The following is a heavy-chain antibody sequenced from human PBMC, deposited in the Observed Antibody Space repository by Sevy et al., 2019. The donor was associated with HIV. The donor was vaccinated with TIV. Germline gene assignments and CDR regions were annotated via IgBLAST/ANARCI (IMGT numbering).Heavy chain of an antibody. CDR1: GYTXTSYG. Sequence: ASVKVSCKASGYTXTSYGISWVRQAPGQGLEWMGWISAYNGNTNYAQKLQGRVTMTTDTSTSTAYMELRSLRSDDTAVYYCAGQIGYCSGGSCYSLXGXDXXGQGTTVTVSS. J-gene: IGHJ6*02. D-gene: IGHD2-15*01. V-gene: IGHV1-18*01. CDR3: AGQIGYCSGGSCYSLXGXDX. CDR2: ISAYNGNT.